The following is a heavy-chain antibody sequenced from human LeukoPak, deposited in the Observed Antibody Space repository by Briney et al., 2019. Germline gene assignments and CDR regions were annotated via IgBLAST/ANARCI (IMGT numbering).Heavy chain of an antibody. V-gene: IGHV3-33*01. CDR1: GFTFSSYG. D-gene: IGHD3-16*01. CDR2: IWYDGSNK. Sequence: PGRSLRLSCAASGFTFSSYGMHWVRQAPGKGLEWVAVIWYDGSNKYYADSVKGRFTISRANAKNSLYLQMNSLRAEDTAVYYCARGGGSGYFDLWGRGTLVTVSS. CDR3: ARGGGSGYFDL. J-gene: IGHJ2*01.